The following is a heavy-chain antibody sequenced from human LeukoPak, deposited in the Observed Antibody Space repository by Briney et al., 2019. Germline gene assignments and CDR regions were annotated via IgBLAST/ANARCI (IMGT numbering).Heavy chain of an antibody. D-gene: IGHD1-26*01. CDR1: GFTFSSYS. CDR3: ARDGSNIVGAPGWFDP. J-gene: IGHJ5*02. V-gene: IGHV3-48*04. CDR2: ISSSSSTI. Sequence: PGGSLRLSCAASGFTFSSYSMNWVRQAPGKGLEWVSYISSSSSTIYYADSVKGRFTISRDNAKNSLYLQMNSLRAEDTAVYYCARDGSNIVGAPGWFDPWGQGTLVTVSP.